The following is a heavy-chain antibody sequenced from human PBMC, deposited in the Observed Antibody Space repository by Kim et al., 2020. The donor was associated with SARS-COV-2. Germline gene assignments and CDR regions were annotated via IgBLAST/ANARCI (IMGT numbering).Heavy chain of an antibody. Sequence: ADSVKGRLIISRDHSKNTLYIQMNRLRAEDTAVYYCATVVFYYDAGYFKNWGQGTLVIVSS. CDR3: ATVVFYYDAGYFKN. J-gene: IGHJ1*01. V-gene: IGHV3-66*01. D-gene: IGHD3-22*01.